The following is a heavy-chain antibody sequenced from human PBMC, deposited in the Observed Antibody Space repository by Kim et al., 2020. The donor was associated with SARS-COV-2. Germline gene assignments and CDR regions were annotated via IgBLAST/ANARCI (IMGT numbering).Heavy chain of an antibody. CDR3: ARGREVDY. CDR1: GFTFGGNW. V-gene: IGHV3-7*04. Sequence: GGSLRFSCAASGFTFGGNWMTWVRQAAGKGLEWVACINQDGSQKYYVDSAKGRFTISRDNAKNSVYMQMNSMRGEDTAVYYCARGREVDYWGQGTLVTVSS. J-gene: IGHJ4*02. CDR2: INQDGSQK.